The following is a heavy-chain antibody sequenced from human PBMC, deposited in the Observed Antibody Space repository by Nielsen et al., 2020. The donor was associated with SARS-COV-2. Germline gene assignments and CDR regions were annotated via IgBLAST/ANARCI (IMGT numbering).Heavy chain of an antibody. V-gene: IGHV3-21*01. D-gene: IGHD5-18*01. CDR3: ARDSYSYGYDY. CDR1: GFTFSSYS. J-gene: IGHJ4*02. CDR2: ISSSSSYI. Sequence: GESLKISCAASGFTFSSYSMNWVRQAPGKGLEWVSSISSSSSYIYYADSVKGRFTISRDNAKNSLYLQMNSQRAEDTAVYYCARDSYSYGYDYWGQGTLVTVSS.